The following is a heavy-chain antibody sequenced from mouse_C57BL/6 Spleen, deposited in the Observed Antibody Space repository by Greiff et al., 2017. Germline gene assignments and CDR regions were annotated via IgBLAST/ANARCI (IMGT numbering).Heavy chain of an antibody. CDR3: ARAGIYYGYDGTGFDY. Sequence: QVQLQQSGAELARPGASVKLSCKASGYTFTSYGISWVKQRTGQGLEWIGEIYPRSGNTYYNEKFKGKATLTADKSSSTAYMELRSLTSEDSAVYFGARAGIYYGYDGTGFDYWGQGTTLTVSS. J-gene: IGHJ2*01. CDR1: GYTFTSYG. CDR2: IYPRSGNT. V-gene: IGHV1-81*01. D-gene: IGHD2-2*01.